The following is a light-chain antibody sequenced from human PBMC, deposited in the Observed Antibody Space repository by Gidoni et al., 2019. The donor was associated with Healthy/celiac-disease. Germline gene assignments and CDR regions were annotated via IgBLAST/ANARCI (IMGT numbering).Light chain of an antibody. CDR2: DAS. CDR1: SSDVGGYNY. J-gene: IGLJ3*02. Sequence: QSALTQPASVSGSPGQSITISCTGTSSDVGGYNYVSWYQQHPGKAPKLMIYDASNRPSGVSNRFSGSKSGNTASRTIAGLQAEDEADYYCSSYTSSSTWVFGGGTKLTVL. CDR3: SSYTSSSTWV. V-gene: IGLV2-14*01.